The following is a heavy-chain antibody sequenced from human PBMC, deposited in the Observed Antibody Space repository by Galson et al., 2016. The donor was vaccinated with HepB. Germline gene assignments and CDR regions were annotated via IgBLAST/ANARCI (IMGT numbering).Heavy chain of an antibody. D-gene: IGHD3-9*01. J-gene: IGHJ3*02. CDR1: GFTFSSYG. Sequence: SLRLSCAASGFTFSSYGIHWVRQAPGKGLEWVAVISYDGNNKYYADSVKGRFTISRDNSKNTLYLQMSSLRAEDTAVYYCAKKAHILTGPDAFDIWSQGTMVTVSS. V-gene: IGHV3-30*18. CDR2: ISYDGNNK. CDR3: AKKAHILTGPDAFDI.